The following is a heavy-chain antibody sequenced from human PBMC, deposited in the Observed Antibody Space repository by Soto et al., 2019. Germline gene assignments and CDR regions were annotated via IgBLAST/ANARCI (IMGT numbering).Heavy chain of an antibody. CDR2: ISAYNGNT. CDR3: ARVARNYYGDYDHCDY. Sequence: ASVKVSCKASGYTFTSYGISWVRQAPGQGLEWMGWISAYNGNTNYAQKLQGRVTMTTDTSTSTAYMELRSLRSDDTAVYYCARVARNYYGDYDHCDYWGQGTLVTVSS. D-gene: IGHD4-17*01. J-gene: IGHJ4*02. V-gene: IGHV1-18*01. CDR1: GYTFTSYG.